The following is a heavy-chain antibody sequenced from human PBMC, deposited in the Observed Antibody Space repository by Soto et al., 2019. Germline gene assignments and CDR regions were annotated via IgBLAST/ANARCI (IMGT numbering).Heavy chain of an antibody. V-gene: IGHV1-18*01. CDR2: ISAYNGNT. D-gene: IGHD2-15*01. J-gene: IGHJ4*02. Sequence: QVQLVQSGAEVKKPGASVKVSCKASGYTFTSYGISWVRQAPGHRLEWMGWISAYNGNTNYAQKLQGRVTMTTDRSTSTAYMELRSLISDDPAVYYCARSGCSGGSCYSYDFDYWGQGTLVTVSS. CDR1: GYTFTSYG. CDR3: ARSGCSGGSCYSYDFDY.